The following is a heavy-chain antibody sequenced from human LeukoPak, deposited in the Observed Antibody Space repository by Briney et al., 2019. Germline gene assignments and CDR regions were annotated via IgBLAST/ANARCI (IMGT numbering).Heavy chain of an antibody. CDR2: INHSGST. J-gene: IGHJ6*03. Sequence: PSETLSLTCAVYGGSFSGYYWSWIRQPPGKGLEWIGEINHSGSTNYNPSLKSRVTMSVDTSKNQVSLKLSSVTAADTAVYYCARRDRGIYYDSSGSYGHYYYMDVWGKGTTATVSS. V-gene: IGHV4-34*01. D-gene: IGHD3-22*01. CDR1: GGSFSGYY. CDR3: ARRDRGIYYDSSGSYGHYYYMDV.